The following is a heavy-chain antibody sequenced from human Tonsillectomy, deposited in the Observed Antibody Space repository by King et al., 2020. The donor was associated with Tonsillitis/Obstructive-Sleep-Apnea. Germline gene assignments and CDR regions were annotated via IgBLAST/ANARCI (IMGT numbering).Heavy chain of an antibody. J-gene: IGHJ6*02. CDR1: GYTFTTYW. CDR3: VKSAAWFGALLKGGVDV. V-gene: IGHV5-51*03. Sequence: QLVQSGAEVKKPGESLKISCKGSGYTFTTYWIGWVRQMPGKGLEWMGIIYPDDSDIRYSPSFQGQVTISADKSISTSYLQWSSLKASDTTMYYCVKSAAWFGALLKGGVDVWGQGTTVTVSS. CDR2: IYPDDSDI. D-gene: IGHD3-10*01.